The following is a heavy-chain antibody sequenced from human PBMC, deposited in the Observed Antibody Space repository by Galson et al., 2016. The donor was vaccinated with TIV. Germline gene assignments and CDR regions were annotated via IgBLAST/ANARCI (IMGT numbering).Heavy chain of an antibody. CDR2: TYYRSRWYY. CDR3: TRAAGKNGDSCYGTCETFDI. J-gene: IGHJ3*02. Sequence: CAISGDSVSSDSAAWNWVRQSPSRGLEWLGRTYYRSRWYYDYKVSVKSRITINPDTSKNQFSLQLNSVTPEDTAVYYCTRAAGKNGDSCYGTCETFDIWGQGTMVTVSS. V-gene: IGHV6-1*01. CDR1: GDSVSSDSAA. D-gene: IGHD2-2*01.